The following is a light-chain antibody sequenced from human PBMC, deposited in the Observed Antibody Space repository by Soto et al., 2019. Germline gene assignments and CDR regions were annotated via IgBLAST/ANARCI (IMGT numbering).Light chain of an antibody. Sequence: DIVMTQSPDSLAVSLGERATINCKSNRTLFYPSNNKTYLAWYQQKAGKPPKLLIYWASMRESGVPDRFSGSGSGTDFTLTISSLQAEDVAIFYCQQYYNTPYTFGQGTKLEIK. CDR3: QQYYNTPYT. CDR2: WAS. V-gene: IGKV4-1*01. CDR1: RTLFYPSNNKTY. J-gene: IGKJ2*01.